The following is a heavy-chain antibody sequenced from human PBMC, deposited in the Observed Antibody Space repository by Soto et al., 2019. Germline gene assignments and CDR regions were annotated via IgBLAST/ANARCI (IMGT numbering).Heavy chain of an antibody. J-gene: IGHJ6*02. CDR1: GDSVSSNSAA. CDR3: ARGRYCTNGVCYRDYYYYGMDV. CDR2: TYYRSKWYN. Sequence: SQTLSLTCAISGDSVSSNSAAWNWIRQSPSRGLEWLGRTYYRSKWYNDYAVSVKSRITINPDTSKNQFSLQLNSVTPEDTAVYYCARGRYCTNGVCYRDYYYYGMDVWGQGTTVTVYS. V-gene: IGHV6-1*01. D-gene: IGHD2-8*01.